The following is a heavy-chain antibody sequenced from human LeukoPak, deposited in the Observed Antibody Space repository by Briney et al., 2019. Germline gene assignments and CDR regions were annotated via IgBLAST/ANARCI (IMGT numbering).Heavy chain of an antibody. CDR1: GYTFTGYY. CDR2: INPNSGGT. Sequence: GASVKVSCKASGYTFTGYYMHWVRQAPGQGLEWMGWINPNSGGTNYAQKFQGRVTMTRDTSISTAYMELSRLRSDDTAVYYCARSISGYGYYYYGMDVWGQGTTVTVSS. D-gene: IGHD5-12*01. V-gene: IGHV1-2*02. CDR3: ARSISGYGYYYYGMDV. J-gene: IGHJ6*02.